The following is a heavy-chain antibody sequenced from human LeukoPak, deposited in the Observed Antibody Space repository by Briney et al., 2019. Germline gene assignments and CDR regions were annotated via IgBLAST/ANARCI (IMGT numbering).Heavy chain of an antibody. J-gene: IGHJ5*02. Sequence: SETLSLTCTVSGYSITSGHYWGWIRQPPGQGLEWIGSIYHSGSTYYTPSLRSRVTMSVDTSKNQFSLKLKSVTASDTAVYYCATLEAYYYDSSGDYYEGDWFDPWGQGTLVTVSS. CDR2: IYHSGST. D-gene: IGHD3-22*01. CDR1: GYSITSGHY. CDR3: ATLEAYYYDSSGDYYEGDWFDP. V-gene: IGHV4-38-2*02.